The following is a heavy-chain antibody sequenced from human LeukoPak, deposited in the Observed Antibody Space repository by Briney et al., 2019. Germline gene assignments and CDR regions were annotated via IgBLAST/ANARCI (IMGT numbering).Heavy chain of an antibody. CDR1: GYTFTSYG. CDR3: ARDPRIAVAGTSGRAFDI. Sequence: ASVKVSCKASGYTFTSYGISWVRQAPGQGLEWMGWISAYNGNTNYAQKLQGRVTMTTDTSTSTAYMELRSLRSDDTAVYYCARDPRIAVAGTSGRAFDIWGQGTMVTVSS. CDR2: ISAYNGNT. J-gene: IGHJ3*02. V-gene: IGHV1-18*04. D-gene: IGHD6-19*01.